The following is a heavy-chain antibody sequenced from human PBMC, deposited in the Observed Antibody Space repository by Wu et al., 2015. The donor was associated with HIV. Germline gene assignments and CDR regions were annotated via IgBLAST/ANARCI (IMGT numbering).Heavy chain of an antibody. Sequence: QVQLVQSGSEVKKPGASVKVSCKASGYTFTSYYIHWLRQAPGQGLEWMAWINPNSGGTNYAQKFQGRVTMTRDTSISTAYMELSSLRSEDTAVYYCARRYSSGYLDYWGQGTLVTVSS. V-gene: IGHV1-2*02. CDR2: INPNSGGT. D-gene: IGHD3-22*01. CDR3: ARRYSSGYLDY. J-gene: IGHJ4*02. CDR1: GYTFTSYY.